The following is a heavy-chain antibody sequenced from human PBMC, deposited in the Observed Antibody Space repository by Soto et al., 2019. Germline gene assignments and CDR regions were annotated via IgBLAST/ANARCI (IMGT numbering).Heavy chain of an antibody. CDR3: ARGARGYCSGGSCYGFDP. CDR2: INHSGST. CDR1: GGSFSGYY. D-gene: IGHD2-15*01. Sequence: QVQLQQWGAGLLKPSETLSLTCAVYGGSFSGYYWSWIRQPPGKGLEWIGEINHSGSTNYNPSLKSRVIIAVDTAKNQFSLMLSSATAADTAVYYCARGARGYCSGGSCYGFDPWGQGTLVTVSS. V-gene: IGHV4-34*01. J-gene: IGHJ5*02.